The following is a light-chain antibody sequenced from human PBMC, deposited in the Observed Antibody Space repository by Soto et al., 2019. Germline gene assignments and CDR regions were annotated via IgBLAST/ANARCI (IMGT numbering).Light chain of an antibody. CDR2: DAS. V-gene: IGKV3-11*01. CDR1: QSVGSY. CDR3: QQRSNWLT. J-gene: IGKJ4*01. Sequence: EIVLTQSPATLSLSPGERATLSCRASQSVGSYLAWYQQKPGQAPRLRIYDASNRATGIPARFSGSGSGTDFTLTISSLEPEDFAVYYCQQRSNWLTFGGGTKVDIK.